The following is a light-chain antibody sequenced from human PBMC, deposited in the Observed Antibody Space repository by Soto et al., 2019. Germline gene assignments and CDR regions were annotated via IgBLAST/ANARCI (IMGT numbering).Light chain of an antibody. J-gene: IGKJ2*01. CDR1: QSVSSD. CDR3: QRRRNWTPYT. CDR2: DAS. Sequence: EIVLTQSPATLSLSPGERATLSCRASQSVSSDLAWYQQKPGQAPRLLIYDASNSATGIPSRFSGSGSGTDIPLTIISLEHEYYAFYYCQRRRNWTPYTFGQGTKLEIK. V-gene: IGKV3-11*01.